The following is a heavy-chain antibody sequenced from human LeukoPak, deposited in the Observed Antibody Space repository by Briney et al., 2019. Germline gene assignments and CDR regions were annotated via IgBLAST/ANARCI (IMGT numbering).Heavy chain of an antibody. V-gene: IGHV3-30*02. CDR1: GFTFSSYG. CDR2: IRYDGSNK. CDR3: AKDIVVVQNGDY. J-gene: IGHJ4*02. D-gene: IGHD2-2*01. Sequence: PGGSLRISCAASGFTFSSYGMHWVRQAPGKGLKWVAFIRYDGSNKYYADSVKGRFTISRDNSKNTLYLQMNSLRAEDTAVYYCAKDIVVVQNGDYWGQGTLVTVSS.